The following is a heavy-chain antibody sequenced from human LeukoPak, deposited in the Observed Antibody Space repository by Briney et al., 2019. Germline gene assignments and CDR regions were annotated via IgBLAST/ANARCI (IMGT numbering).Heavy chain of an antibody. Sequence: GGSLRLSCAASGFTFSSYAMSWVRQAPGKGLEWVSAISGSGGSIYYADSVKGRFTISRDNAKNSLYLQMNSLRAEDTAVYYCARGAYYYKDWGQGTLVTVSS. J-gene: IGHJ4*02. V-gene: IGHV3-23*01. CDR1: GFTFSSYA. CDR3: ARGAYYYKD. CDR2: ISGSGGSI. D-gene: IGHD3-10*01.